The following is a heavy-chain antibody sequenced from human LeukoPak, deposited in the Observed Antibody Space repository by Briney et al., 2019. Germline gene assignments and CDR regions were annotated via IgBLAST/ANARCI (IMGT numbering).Heavy chain of an antibody. Sequence: ASVKVSCKVSGNSLSNLAMHWVRQAPGKGLEWMGGFDPEEGKTIYAQKLQGRVSMTEDTSTDTAYMELSRLRSDDTAVYYCARAFFYGAAAGMGFDYWGQGTLVTVSS. V-gene: IGHV1-24*01. CDR2: FDPEEGKT. J-gene: IGHJ4*02. CDR3: ARAFFYGAAAGMGFDY. CDR1: GNSLSNLA. D-gene: IGHD6-13*01.